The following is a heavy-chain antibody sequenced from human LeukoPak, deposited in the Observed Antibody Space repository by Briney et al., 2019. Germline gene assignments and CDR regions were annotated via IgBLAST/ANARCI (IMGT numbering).Heavy chain of an antibody. D-gene: IGHD3-10*01. CDR3: ARAYYYGSGSSYYGMDV. V-gene: IGHV1-3*01. CDR1: GYTFTIYA. J-gene: IGHJ6*02. Sequence: ASVKGSCKASGYTFTIYAMHWVRQAPGQRHEWVGWINAGNGNTKYSQKFQGRVTITRDTSASTAYMDLRSLRSEDTAVYYCARAYYYGSGSSYYGMDVWGQGTTVTVSS. CDR2: INAGNGNT.